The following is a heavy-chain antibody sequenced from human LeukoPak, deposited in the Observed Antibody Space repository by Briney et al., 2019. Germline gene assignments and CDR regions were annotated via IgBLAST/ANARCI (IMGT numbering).Heavy chain of an antibody. J-gene: IGHJ4*02. Sequence: SETLSLTCTVSGGSISSSSYYWGWIRQPPGKGLEWIGSIYYSGSTYYNPSLKSRVTISVDTSKNQFSLKLSSVTAADTTVYYCARGPRGGSGGSCYPDYWGQGTLVTVSS. CDR1: GGSISSSSYY. CDR3: ARGPRGGSGGSCYPDY. CDR2: IYYSGST. D-gene: IGHD2-15*01. V-gene: IGHV4-39*07.